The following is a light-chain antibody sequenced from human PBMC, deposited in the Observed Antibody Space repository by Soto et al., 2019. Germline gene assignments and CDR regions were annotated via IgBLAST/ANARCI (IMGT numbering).Light chain of an antibody. J-gene: IGKJ5*01. CDR3: QQRSNLPLT. CDR1: LNFDSTY. Sequence: PGTPPSSQGERARLSCRASLNFDSTYLAWYQQKPGQAPRLVIYGSTRRAPGVPDSFSGSGSGTDFTLTISSLEPEDFAVYYCQQRSNLPLTFGQVTRLE. V-gene: IGKV3D-20*02. CDR2: GST.